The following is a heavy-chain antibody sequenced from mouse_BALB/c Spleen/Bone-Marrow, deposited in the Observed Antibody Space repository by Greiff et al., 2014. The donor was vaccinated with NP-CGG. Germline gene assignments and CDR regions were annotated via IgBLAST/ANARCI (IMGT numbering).Heavy chain of an antibody. CDR1: GYTFTSYY. Sequence: QVQLQQSGPELVKPGASVRISCKASGYTFTSYYIHWVKQRPGQGLEWIGWNYPGNVNTNYNEKFKGKATLTADKSSSTAYMQLSSLTSEDSAVYFCARGGYDGAWFAYWGQGTLVTVSA. J-gene: IGHJ3*01. CDR2: NYPGNVNT. CDR3: ARGGYDGAWFAY. V-gene: IGHV1S56*01. D-gene: IGHD2-14*01.